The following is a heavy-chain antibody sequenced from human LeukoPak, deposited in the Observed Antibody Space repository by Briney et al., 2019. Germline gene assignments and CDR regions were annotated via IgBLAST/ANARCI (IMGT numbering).Heavy chain of an antibody. D-gene: IGHD2-2*01. J-gene: IGHJ4*02. V-gene: IGHV3-23*01. CDR1: GFTFSSYA. CDR2: ISGSGGST. CDR3: AKEKVGYCSSTSCFGGYDY. Sequence: GGSLRLSCVASGFTFSSYAMSWVRQIPGKGLERVSAISGSGGSTYYADSVKGRFSISRDNSKNTLYLQLNSLRAEDTAVYYCAKEKVGYCSSTSCFGGYDYWGQGTLVTVSS.